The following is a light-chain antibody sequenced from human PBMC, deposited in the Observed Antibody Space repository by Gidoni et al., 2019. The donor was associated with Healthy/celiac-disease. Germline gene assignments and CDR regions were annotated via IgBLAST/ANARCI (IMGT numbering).Light chain of an antibody. Sequence: EIVLTQSPGTLSLSPGESATLSCRASQSVSSSYLAWYQQKPGQAPRPLIYGASSRATGIPDRFSGSGSGTDFTLTISRLEPEDFAVYYCQQYGSSPLTFGPGTKVDIK. CDR3: QQYGSSPLT. CDR1: QSVSSSY. CDR2: GAS. J-gene: IGKJ3*01. V-gene: IGKV3-20*01.